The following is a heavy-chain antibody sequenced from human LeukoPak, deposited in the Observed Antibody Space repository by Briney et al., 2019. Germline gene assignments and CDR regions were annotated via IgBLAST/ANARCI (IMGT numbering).Heavy chain of an antibody. CDR3: ARTPDDSSGYSDY. V-gene: IGHV4-59*12. D-gene: IGHD3-22*01. Sequence: PSETLSLTCTVSGGSISSYYWSWIRQPPGKGLEWIGYIYYSGSTNYNPSLKSQITISVDTSKNQFSLKLSSVTAADTAVYYCARTPDDSSGYSDYWGQGTLVTVSS. J-gene: IGHJ4*02. CDR1: GGSISSYY. CDR2: IYYSGST.